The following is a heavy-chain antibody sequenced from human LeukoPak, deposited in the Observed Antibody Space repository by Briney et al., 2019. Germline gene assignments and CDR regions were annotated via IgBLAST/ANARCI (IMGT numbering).Heavy chain of an antibody. CDR2: IKSKSDGGTI. V-gene: IGHV3-15*07. Sequence: GGSLRLSCAASGFTFSSTWMNWVRQAPGKGLEWVGRIKSKSDGGTIDYAAPVKGRFTISRDDSKNTLYLQMHSLATEDTAVYYCATTRTYWGQGTLVTVSS. J-gene: IGHJ4*02. CDR1: GFTFSSTW. CDR3: ATTRTY.